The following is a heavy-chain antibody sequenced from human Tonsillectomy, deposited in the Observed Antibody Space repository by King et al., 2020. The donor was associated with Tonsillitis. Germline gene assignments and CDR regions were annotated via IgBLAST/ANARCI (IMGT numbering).Heavy chain of an antibody. CDR1: GGSFSGYY. V-gene: IGHV4-34*01. CDR2: INHSGST. CDR3: ARRGGSYSQAFDI. Sequence: VQLQQWGAGLLKPSETLSLTCAVYGGSFSGYYWSWIRQPPGKGLEWIGEINHSGSTNYNPSHKSRVTISVDTSKNQFSLKLSSVTAADTAVYYCARRGGSYSQAFDIWGQGTMVTVSS. J-gene: IGHJ3*02. D-gene: IGHD1-26*01.